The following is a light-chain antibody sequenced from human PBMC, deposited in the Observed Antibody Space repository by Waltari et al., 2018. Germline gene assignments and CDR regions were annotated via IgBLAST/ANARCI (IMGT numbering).Light chain of an antibody. Sequence: QSALTQPASVSGSPGQSITFSCTGSSIDIGDYDYVSWYQQHPGKAPKMIIYDVTNRPSGVSNRFSGSKSGNTASLTISGLRTEDEADYYCCSYSTGTTSYVFGPGTKVTVL. J-gene: IGLJ1*01. CDR1: SIDIGDYDY. CDR2: DVT. V-gene: IGLV2-14*03. CDR3: CSYSTGTTSYV.